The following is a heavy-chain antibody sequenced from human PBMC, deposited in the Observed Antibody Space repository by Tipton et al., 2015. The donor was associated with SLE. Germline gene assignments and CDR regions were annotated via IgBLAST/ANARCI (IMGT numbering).Heavy chain of an antibody. CDR1: GGSFSGYH. V-gene: IGHV4-4*09. D-gene: IGHD2-2*02. Sequence: TLSLTCSIYGGSFSGYHWSWFRQPAGKGLEWIGYIYTSGSTNYNPSLKSRVTISVGTSKNQLFLKVSSVTAADTAVYYCASIPYDYSYGLDVWGQGTTVTVSS. J-gene: IGHJ6*02. CDR2: IYTSGST. CDR3: ASIPYDYSYGLDV.